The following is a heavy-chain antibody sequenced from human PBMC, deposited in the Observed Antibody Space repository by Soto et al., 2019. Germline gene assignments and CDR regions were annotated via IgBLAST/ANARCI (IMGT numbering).Heavy chain of an antibody. CDR1: GFSLSNYA. V-gene: IGHV3-23*01. CDR2: ITGSADKT. Sequence: GGSLRLSCAASGFSLSNYAMTWVRQAPGKGLEWVSGITGSADKTYYADSVKGRFIISRDNSKNTLYLQMNSLRAEDTALYYCARDCSSSSCSGWPYWGQRTLVSSPQ. J-gene: IGHJ4*02. CDR3: ARDCSSSSCSGWPY. D-gene: IGHD2-2*01.